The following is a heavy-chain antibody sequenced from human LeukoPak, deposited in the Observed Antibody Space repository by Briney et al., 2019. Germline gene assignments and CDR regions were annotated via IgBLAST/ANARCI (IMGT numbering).Heavy chain of an antibody. V-gene: IGHV4-59*01. CDR2: VYYSGNT. CDR1: GASISTNY. J-gene: IGHJ4*02. D-gene: IGHD3-10*01. Sequence: SETLSLTCTVSGASISTNYWSWIRQPPEKGLEWIGYVYYSGNTNYNPSLKSRVTISVDTLKNQFSLKLSSVTAADTAVYYCASSGGSGSDNFDYWGQGTLVTVSS. CDR3: ASSGGSGSDNFDY.